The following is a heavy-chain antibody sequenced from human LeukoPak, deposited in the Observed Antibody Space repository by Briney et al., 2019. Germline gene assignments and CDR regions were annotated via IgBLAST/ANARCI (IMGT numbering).Heavy chain of an antibody. J-gene: IGHJ6*03. D-gene: IGHD5-18*01. Sequence: ASVKVSCKASGGTFSSYAISWVRQAPGRGLEWMGGIIPIFGTANYAQKFQGRVTITTDESTSTAYMELSSLRSEDTAVYYCVVDTAMVTGYYYYMDVWGKGTTVTVSS. CDR1: GGTFSSYA. CDR3: VVDTAMVTGYYYYMDV. CDR2: IIPIFGTA. V-gene: IGHV1-69*05.